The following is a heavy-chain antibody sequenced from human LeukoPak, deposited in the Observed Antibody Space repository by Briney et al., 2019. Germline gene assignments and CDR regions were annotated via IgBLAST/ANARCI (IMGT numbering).Heavy chain of an antibody. D-gene: IGHD3-10*01. CDR1: GGSISSYY. V-gene: IGHV4-4*07. Sequence: SETLSLTCTVSGGSISSYYWSWIRQPAGKGLEWIGRIYSSGSTDHNSSLKSRVTMSVDTSKNQFSLKLSSVTAADTAVYYCARGAYGSGSTNWFDPWGQGTLVTVSS. CDR2: IYSSGST. CDR3: ARGAYGSGSTNWFDP. J-gene: IGHJ5*02.